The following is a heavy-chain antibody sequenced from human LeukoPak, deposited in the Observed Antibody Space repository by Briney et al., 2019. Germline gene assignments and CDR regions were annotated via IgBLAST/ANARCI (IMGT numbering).Heavy chain of an antibody. V-gene: IGHV1-69*13. D-gene: IGHD2-15*01. CDR1: GGTFSSYA. CDR3: ARVKGQYCSGGSCHINWFDP. J-gene: IGHJ5*02. CDR2: IIPIFGTA. Sequence: SVKVSFKSSGGTFSSYAISWVRQAPGQGLEWMGGIIPIFGTANYAQKFQGRVTITADESTSTAYMELSSLRSEDTAVYYCARVKGQYCSGGSCHINWFDPWGQGTLVTVSS.